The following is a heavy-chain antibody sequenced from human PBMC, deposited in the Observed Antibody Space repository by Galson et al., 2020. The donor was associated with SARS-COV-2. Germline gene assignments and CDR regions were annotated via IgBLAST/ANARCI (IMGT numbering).Heavy chain of an antibody. CDR2: IKSYGSDK. J-gene: IGHJ4*02. Sequence: GGSLRLSCAASGFNFSNYWMSWVRQAPGKGLEWVANIKSYGSDKHYVDSVKGRFTISRDNAENLLYLQMDNLRADDTALYYCTRDFGSSSEVFDYWGQGTLVTVSS. D-gene: IGHD3-3*01. CDR1: GFNFSNYW. CDR3: TRDFGSSSEVFDY. V-gene: IGHV3-7*03.